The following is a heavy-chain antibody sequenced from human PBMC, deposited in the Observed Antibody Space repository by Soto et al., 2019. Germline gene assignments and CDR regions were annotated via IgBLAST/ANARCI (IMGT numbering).Heavy chain of an antibody. J-gene: IGHJ3*02. CDR2: IYYSGST. CDR3: ARPASGGEDDDYGDYEGAFDI. D-gene: IGHD4-17*01. Sequence: SETLSLTCTVSGGSISSSSYYWGWIRQPPGKGLEWIGSIYYSGSTYYNPSLKSRVTISVDTSKNQFSLKLSSVTAADTAVYYCARPASGGEDDDYGDYEGAFDIWGQGTMVTVSS. CDR1: GGSISSSSYY. V-gene: IGHV4-39*01.